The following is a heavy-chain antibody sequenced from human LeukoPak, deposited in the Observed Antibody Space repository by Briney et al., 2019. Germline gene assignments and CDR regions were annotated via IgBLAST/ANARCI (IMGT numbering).Heavy chain of an antibody. CDR3: AKGVACSSTSCSAFDY. Sequence: GGSLRLSCAASGFTFSSYGMHWVRQAPGKGLEWVAFIRYDGSNKYYADSVKGRFTISRDNSKNTLYLQMNSLRAEDTAVYYCAKGVACSSTSCSAFDYWGQGTQVTVSS. D-gene: IGHD2-2*01. CDR2: IRYDGSNK. V-gene: IGHV3-30*02. CDR1: GFTFSSYG. J-gene: IGHJ4*02.